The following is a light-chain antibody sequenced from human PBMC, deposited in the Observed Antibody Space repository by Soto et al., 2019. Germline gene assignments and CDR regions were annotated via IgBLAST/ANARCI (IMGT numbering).Light chain of an antibody. J-gene: IGKJ5*01. Sequence: EIVLTQSPGTLYLSPGEGATLSCRASQSVSSSYIAWYQQRPGQTPSLIIYGASTRATGITDRFSGSESGTHFTLTISRLEPGDFAVYYCQHFGGTTFTFGQGTLLEIK. CDR1: QSVSSSY. CDR3: QHFGGTTFT. CDR2: GAS. V-gene: IGKV3-20*01.